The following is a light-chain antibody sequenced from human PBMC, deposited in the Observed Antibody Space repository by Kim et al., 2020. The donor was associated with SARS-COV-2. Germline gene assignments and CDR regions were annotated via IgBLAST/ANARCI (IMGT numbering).Light chain of an antibody. CDR3: QQYYNTPLT. Sequence: STINCKSSQSVFSFYHNKNNLTWYQQKPGQPPKLLIYWASTREYGVPDRFSGSGSGTDFTLTISSLQAEDVAVYYCQQYYNTPLTFGGGTKVDIK. V-gene: IGKV4-1*01. CDR1: QSVFSFYHNKNN. CDR2: WAS. J-gene: IGKJ4*01.